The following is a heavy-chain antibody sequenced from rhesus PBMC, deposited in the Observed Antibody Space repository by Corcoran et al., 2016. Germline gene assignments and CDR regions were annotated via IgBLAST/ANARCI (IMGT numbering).Heavy chain of an antibody. D-gene: IGHD4-29*01. V-gene: IGHV2S2*01. J-gene: IGHJ4*01. CDR3: ARDYGSSRNFDY. Sequence: QVTLKESGPALVKPTQTLTLTYTFSGFSLSTSGMRVSWIRQPPGKALEWLARIDWDDEKYYTTSLKSRLTISKDTSKNQVVLTMTNMDPVDTATYYCARDYGSSRNFDYWGQGVLVTGSS. CDR1: GFSLSTSGMR. CDR2: IDWDDEK.